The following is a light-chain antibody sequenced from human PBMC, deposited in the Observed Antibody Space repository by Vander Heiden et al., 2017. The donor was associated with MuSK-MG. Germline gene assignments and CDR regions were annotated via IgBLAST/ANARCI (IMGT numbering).Light chain of an antibody. J-gene: IGKJ2*01. CDR1: QSVGTY. V-gene: IGKV3-11*01. Sequence: EIVLTQSPGTLSLSPGERATLSCRASQSVGTYLAWYQLKPGQAPRLLIYGASNRATGIPARFSGSGYGTDFTLTISSLEAEDFAVYYCQQRSNGPMYTFGQRTKLEIK. CDR2: GAS. CDR3: QQRSNGPMYT.